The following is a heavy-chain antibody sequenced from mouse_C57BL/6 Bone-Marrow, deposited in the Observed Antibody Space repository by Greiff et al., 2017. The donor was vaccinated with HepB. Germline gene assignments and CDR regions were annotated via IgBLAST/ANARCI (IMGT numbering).Heavy chain of an antibody. CDR2: IDPETGGT. V-gene: IGHV1-15*01. CDR1: GYTFTDYE. Sequence: QVQLKESGAELVRPGASVTLSCKASGYTFTDYEMHWVKQTPVHGLEWIGAIDPETGGTAYNQKIKGKAILTADKSSSTAYMELRSLTSEDSAVYYCTRQGPSQDYWGQGTTLTVSS. CDR3: TRQGPSQDY. J-gene: IGHJ2*01.